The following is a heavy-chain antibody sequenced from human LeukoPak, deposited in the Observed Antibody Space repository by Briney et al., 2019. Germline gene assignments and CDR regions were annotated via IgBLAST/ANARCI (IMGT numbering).Heavy chain of an antibody. J-gene: IGHJ4*02. CDR3: ATPYSSSWVDY. CDR2: ISYDGSNK. Sequence: GGSLRLSCAASGFTLSSYGMYWVRQAPGKGLEWVAVISYDGSNKYYVDSVKGRFTISRDNSKNTLYLQMDSLRTEDTAVYYCATPYSSSWVDYWGQGTLVTVSS. D-gene: IGHD6-13*01. CDR1: GFTLSSYG. V-gene: IGHV3-30*01.